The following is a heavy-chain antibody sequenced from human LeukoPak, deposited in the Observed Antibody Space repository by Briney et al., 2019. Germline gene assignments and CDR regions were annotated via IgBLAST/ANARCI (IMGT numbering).Heavy chain of an antibody. D-gene: IGHD3-3*01. CDR1: GFTFSSYW. V-gene: IGHV3-74*01. Sequence: PGGSLRLSCAASGFTFSSYWMYWVRQVPGKGLVWVSRISGDGSSTSYADSVKGRFTISRDNAKNTLYLQMNSLRAEDTAVHYCARGSTIFGVVIVDYWGQGTLVTVSS. J-gene: IGHJ4*02. CDR3: ARGSTIFGVVIVDY. CDR2: ISGDGSST.